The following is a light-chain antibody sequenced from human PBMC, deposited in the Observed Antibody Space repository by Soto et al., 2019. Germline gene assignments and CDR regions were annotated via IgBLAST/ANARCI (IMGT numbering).Light chain of an antibody. Sequence: DIQMTQSPSTLSASVGDRVTISCRASHSISSWLAWYQQKPGKAPKLLIYKASSLESGVPSRFSGSGSGTEFTLTISSLQPDDFATYYCQQYNSYSWTFGQGTNVDIK. CDR1: HSISSW. V-gene: IGKV1-5*03. CDR3: QQYNSYSWT. CDR2: KAS. J-gene: IGKJ1*01.